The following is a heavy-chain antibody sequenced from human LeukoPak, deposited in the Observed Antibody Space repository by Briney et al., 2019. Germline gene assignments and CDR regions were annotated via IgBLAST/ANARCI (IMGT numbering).Heavy chain of an antibody. CDR1: GSSVNSDQY. CDR3: AILRLGELSLLANAYDI. V-gene: IGHV4-38-2*01. J-gene: IGHJ3*02. Sequence: SETLSLTCDVSGSSVNSDQYWGWMRHSPGAGLEWIGSVHQTGSPYYNPSLGSRVSLSIDSTKNSFSLRLTSVTAADTAVYYCAILRLGELSLLANAYDIWGQGTMVIVSS. D-gene: IGHD3-16*02. CDR2: VHQTGSP.